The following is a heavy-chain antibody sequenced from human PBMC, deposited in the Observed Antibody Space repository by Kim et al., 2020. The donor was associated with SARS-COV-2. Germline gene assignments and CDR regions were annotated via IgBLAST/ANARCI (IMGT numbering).Heavy chain of an antibody. CDR3: ARVGAGSYFPFDY. CDR1: GGSISGYY. D-gene: IGHD1-26*01. V-gene: IGHV4-59*13. J-gene: IGHJ4*02. CDR2: IYYSGNT. Sequence: SETLSLTCTVSGGSISGYYWSWIRQSPGKGLEWTGYIYYSGNTDYSPSLKSRVTISVDTSKNQFSLELTSVTAAETAVYYCARVGAGSYFPFDYWGQGNLVTVSS.